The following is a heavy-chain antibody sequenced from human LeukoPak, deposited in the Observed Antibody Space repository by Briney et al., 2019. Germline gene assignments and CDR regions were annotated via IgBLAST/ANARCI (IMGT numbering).Heavy chain of an antibody. J-gene: IGHJ4*02. V-gene: IGHV4-59*06. D-gene: IGHD6-25*01. CDR3: ASGDNDPLFDY. CDR2: IYYSGST. Sequence: SETLSLTCTVSGGSISTYLWGWIRQPPRKGLEWIGSIYYSGSTNYNPSLQGRVTISLDTSRNQFSLKLSSVTAADTAVYYCASGDNDPLFDYWGQGTLVTVSS. CDR1: GGSISTYL.